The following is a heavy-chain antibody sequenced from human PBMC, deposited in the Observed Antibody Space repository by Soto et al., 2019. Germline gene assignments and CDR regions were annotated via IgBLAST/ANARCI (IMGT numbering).Heavy chain of an antibody. CDR2: IYYTGST. Sequence: PSETLSLTCTVSGGSFSSGDYYWSWVRQPPGKGLEWIGYIYYTGSTFNNPSLKSRVSISIDTSKTQFSLKTLRSDDTALYYCARVPNYVSGFRLRLYGMDVWGHGTTVTVSS. V-gene: IGHV4-30-4*02. CDR3: ARVPNYVSGFRLRLYGMDV. CDR1: GGSFSSGDYY. J-gene: IGHJ6*02. D-gene: IGHD3-16*01.